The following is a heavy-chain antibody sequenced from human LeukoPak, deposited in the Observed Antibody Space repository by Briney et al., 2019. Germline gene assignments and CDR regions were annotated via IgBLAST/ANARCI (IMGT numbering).Heavy chain of an antibody. CDR1: GYIFTSYG. D-gene: IGHD3-22*01. CDR2: ISGYNGYT. V-gene: IGHV1-18*01. CDR3: ARDEARYSSGYYPNWFDP. Sequence: ASVKVSCKASGYIFTSYGISWVRQAPGQGLEWMGWISGYNGYTHYANNHQGRVTMTTDTSTSTAYMELRSLRSDDTAVYYCARDEARYSSGYYPNWFDPWGQGTLVTVSS. J-gene: IGHJ5*02.